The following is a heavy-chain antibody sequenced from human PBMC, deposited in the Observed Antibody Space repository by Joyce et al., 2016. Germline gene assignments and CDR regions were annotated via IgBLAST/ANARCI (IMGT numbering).Heavy chain of an antibody. J-gene: IGHJ4*02. Sequence: QVQVVQSGAEVKKPGASVKVSCKASGYTFTTYIMHWVRQAPGQRLVWIGWINAGNGDTKYSQNFQGRVTFIRDTSASTAYMELRSLRSEDTALYYCAGGRDYSYPLDYWGQGTLVTVSS. V-gene: IGHV1-3*01. CDR1: GYTFTTYI. D-gene: IGHD4-11*01. CDR2: INAGNGDT. CDR3: AGGRDYSYPLDY.